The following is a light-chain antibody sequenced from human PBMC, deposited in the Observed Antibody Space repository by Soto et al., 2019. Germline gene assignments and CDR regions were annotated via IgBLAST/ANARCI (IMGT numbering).Light chain of an antibody. V-gene: IGLV1-51*01. J-gene: IGLJ1*01. Sequence: VLTQPPSVSAAPGQKVTISCSGRSSNIGGNSVSWYQQLPGTAPKLLIYDDNKRPSGIPDRFSGSKSGTSATLGITGFQTGDEADYYCGSWDSSLSAYVFGTGTKVTVL. CDR3: GSWDSSLSAYV. CDR2: DDN. CDR1: SSNIGGNS.